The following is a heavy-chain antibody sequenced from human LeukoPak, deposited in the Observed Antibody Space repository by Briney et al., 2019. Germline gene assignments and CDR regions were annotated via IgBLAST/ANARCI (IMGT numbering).Heavy chain of an antibody. CDR3: ARPRSAAGTSWFDP. CDR1: GYSFTSYW. Sequence: GESLKISCKGSGYSFTSYWIGWVRQMPGKGLEWMGIVYPADSNARYSPSFKGQVTISADKSIDAACLQWSSLKASDTAMYYCARPRSAAGTSWFDPWGQGTLVTVSS. D-gene: IGHD6-13*01. CDR2: VYPADSNA. V-gene: IGHV5-51*01. J-gene: IGHJ5*02.